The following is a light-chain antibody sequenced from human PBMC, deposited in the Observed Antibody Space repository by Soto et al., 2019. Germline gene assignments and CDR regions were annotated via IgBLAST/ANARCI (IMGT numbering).Light chain of an antibody. V-gene: IGKV1-5*01. CDR3: QQYNRSPWT. CDR1: QSISNW. CDR2: YAS. Sequence: DIQMTQSPSTLSASVGDRVTITCRARQSISNWLAWYQQKPGKAPKLLIYYASSLASGVPTRFSGSGSGTEYTLTISSLQPVDFATYYCQQYNRSPWTFGQGTKVEIK. J-gene: IGKJ1*01.